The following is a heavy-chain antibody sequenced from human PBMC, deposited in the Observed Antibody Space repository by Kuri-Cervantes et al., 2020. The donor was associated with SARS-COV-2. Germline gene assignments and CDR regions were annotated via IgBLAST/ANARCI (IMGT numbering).Heavy chain of an antibody. V-gene: IGHV4-4*07. CDR1: GVSISSDY. CDR3: ATGTSGEFYFDY. D-gene: IGHD1-1*01. J-gene: IGHJ4*02. CDR2: IYISGST. Sequence: ESLKISCTVSGVSISSDYWSWIRQPAGKGLEWIGRIYISGSTDSNPSLKTRVTMSIDTSKNQLSLKLRSVTAADTAVYYCATGTSGEFYFDYWGQGTLVTVSS.